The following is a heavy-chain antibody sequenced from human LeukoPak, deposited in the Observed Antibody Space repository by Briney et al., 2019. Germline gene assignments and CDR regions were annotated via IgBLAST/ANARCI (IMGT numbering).Heavy chain of an antibody. V-gene: IGHV1-69*13. J-gene: IGHJ4*02. CDR3: ARDYVDDIPMIKDY. CDR1: GGTFSSYA. D-gene: IGHD2-8*01. Sequence: SVKVSCKASGGTFSSYAISWVRQAPGQGLEWMGGIIPIFGTANYAQKFQGRVTITADESTSTVYMELSGLRSEDTAVYYCARDYVDDIPMIKDYWGQGTLVTVSS. CDR2: IIPIFGTA.